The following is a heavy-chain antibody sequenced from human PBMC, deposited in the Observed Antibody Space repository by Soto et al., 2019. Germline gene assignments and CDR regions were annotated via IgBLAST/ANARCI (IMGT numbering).Heavy chain of an antibody. D-gene: IGHD3-10*01. CDR2: ISYDGSNK. CDR1: GFTFSSYA. V-gene: IGHV3-30-3*01. Sequence: LRLSCAASGFTFSSYAMHWVRQAPGKGLEWVAVISYDGSNKYYADSVKGRFTISRDNSKNTLYLQMNSLRAEDTAVHYCARDPGSVWGQGTLVTVSS. CDR3: ARDPGSV. J-gene: IGHJ4*02.